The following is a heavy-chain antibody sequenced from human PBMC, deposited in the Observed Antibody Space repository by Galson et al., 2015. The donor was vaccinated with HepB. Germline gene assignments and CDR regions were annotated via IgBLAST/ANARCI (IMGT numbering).Heavy chain of an antibody. CDR3: ARQEIVEATGRYFRH. CDR2: ISYSGST. V-gene: IGHV4-39*01. Sequence: ETLSLTCTVSGDSISSSSYYWGWIRQPPGKGLEWIGSISYSGSTYYNPSLESRVTISVDTSKSQFSLRLSSVTAADTAVFYCARQEIVEATGRYFRHWGQGTLVTVSS. CDR1: GDSISSSSYY. D-gene: IGHD1-26*01. J-gene: IGHJ1*01.